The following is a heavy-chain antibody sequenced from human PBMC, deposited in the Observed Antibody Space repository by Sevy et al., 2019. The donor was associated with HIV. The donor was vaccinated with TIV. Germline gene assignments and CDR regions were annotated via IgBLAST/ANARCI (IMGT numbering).Heavy chain of an antibody. Sequence: GGSLRLSCAASRFSFNGYGMHWVRQAPGKGLEWVAFIRYDGSNKYYADSVKGRFTISRDDSKNTLYLQMNSLRPEDTALDYCARGTPAFCTGGVCFNWFDPWGQGTLVTVSS. V-gene: IGHV3-30*02. J-gene: IGHJ5*02. CDR1: RFSFNGYG. CDR2: IRYDGSNK. CDR3: ARGTPAFCTGGVCFNWFDP. D-gene: IGHD2-8*02.